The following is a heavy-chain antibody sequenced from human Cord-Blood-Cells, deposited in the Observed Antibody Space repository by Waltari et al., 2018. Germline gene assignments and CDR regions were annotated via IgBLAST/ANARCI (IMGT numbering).Heavy chain of an antibody. CDR1: FSPFPRHD. CDR2: MNPNSGNT. V-gene: IGHV1-8*03. CDR3: ARANWFDP. J-gene: IGHJ5*02. Sequence: VQLVQSGAEGHPPCSPFPCSLQASFSPFPRHDINWVRQATGQGLEWMGWMNPNSGNTGYAQKFQGRVTITRNTSISTAYMELSSLRSEDTAVYYCARANWFDPWGQGTLVTVSS.